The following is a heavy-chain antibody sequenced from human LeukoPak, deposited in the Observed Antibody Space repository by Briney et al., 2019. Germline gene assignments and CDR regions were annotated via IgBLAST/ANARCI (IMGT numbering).Heavy chain of an antibody. D-gene: IGHD3-10*01. CDR3: ASTLPRGLLWFGDCDY. CDR2: IYYSGST. J-gene: IGHJ4*02. V-gene: IGHV4-39*01. Sequence: WVRQPPGKGLEWIGSIYYSGSTYYNPSLKSRVTISVDTSKNQFSLKLSSVTAADTAVYYCASTLPRGLLWFGDCDYWGQGTLVTVSS.